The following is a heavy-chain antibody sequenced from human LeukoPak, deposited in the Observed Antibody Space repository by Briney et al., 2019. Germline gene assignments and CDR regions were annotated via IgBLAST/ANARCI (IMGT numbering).Heavy chain of an antibody. Sequence: PGGSLRLSCAASGFTFSSYAMHWVRQAPGKGLEWVSSISSSSSYIYYADSVKGRFTISRDNAKNSLYLQMNSLRAEDTAVYYCARPLYYGGNLNYWGQGTLVTVSP. CDR2: ISSSSSYI. CDR1: GFTFSSYA. D-gene: IGHD4-23*01. V-gene: IGHV3-21*01. J-gene: IGHJ4*02. CDR3: ARPLYYGGNLNY.